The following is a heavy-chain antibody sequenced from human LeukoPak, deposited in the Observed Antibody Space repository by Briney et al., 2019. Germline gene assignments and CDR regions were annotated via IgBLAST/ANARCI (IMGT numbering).Heavy chain of an antibody. D-gene: IGHD6-19*01. J-gene: IGHJ4*02. Sequence: GGSLRLSCAASGFTFDDYGMSWVRQAPGKGLEWVSGINWNGGSTGYADSVKGRFTISRDNAKNSLYLQMNSLRAEDTALYYGARDSIAVAGNDYWGQGTLVTVSS. CDR1: GFTFDDYG. CDR3: ARDSIAVAGNDY. CDR2: INWNGGST. V-gene: IGHV3-20*04.